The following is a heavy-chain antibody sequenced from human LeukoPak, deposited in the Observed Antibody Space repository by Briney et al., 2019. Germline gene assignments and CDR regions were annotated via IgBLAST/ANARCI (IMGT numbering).Heavy chain of an antibody. CDR3: ASLYSSSDYYNWFDP. J-gene: IGHJ5*02. CDR2: IRYDGFNK. D-gene: IGHD6-6*01. Sequence: GGSLRLSCAASGFTFSNYGMHWVRQAPGKGLEWVAFIRYDGFNKYYADSVKGRFTISRDNSKNTLYLQMSSLRAEDTALYYCASLYSSSDYYNWFDPWGQGTLVTVSS. CDR1: GFTFSNYG. V-gene: IGHV3-30*02.